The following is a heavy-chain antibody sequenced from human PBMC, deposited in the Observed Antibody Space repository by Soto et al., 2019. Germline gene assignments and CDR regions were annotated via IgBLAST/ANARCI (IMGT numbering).Heavy chain of an antibody. Sequence: EVQLVESGGGLVQPGRSLRLSCAASGFTFDDYAMHWVRQAPGKGLEWVSGISWNSGSIGYADSVKGRFTISRDNAKNSLYMQMNSLSAEDTALYYCAKDSLPYIPDDFDYWGQGTLVTVSS. CDR3: AKDSLPYIPDDFDY. CDR1: GFTFDDYA. J-gene: IGHJ4*02. CDR2: ISWNSGSI. V-gene: IGHV3-9*01. D-gene: IGHD1-20*01.